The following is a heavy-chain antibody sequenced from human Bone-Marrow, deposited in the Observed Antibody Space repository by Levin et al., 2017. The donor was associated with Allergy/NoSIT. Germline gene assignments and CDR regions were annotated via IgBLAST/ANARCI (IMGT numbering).Heavy chain of an antibody. Sequence: PSETLSLTCTVSGASITDYYWSWIRQPAGKGLEWIGRISGSGITRYNPSLQSRLTLSVDTSSSQCSLKLSPVTAADAAVYYCARGLGDAVDSNYFDSWGQGTLVTVSS. D-gene: IGHD3-16*01. J-gene: IGHJ4*02. CDR1: GASITDYY. CDR3: ARGLGDAVDSNYFDS. CDR2: ISGSGIT. V-gene: IGHV4-4*07.